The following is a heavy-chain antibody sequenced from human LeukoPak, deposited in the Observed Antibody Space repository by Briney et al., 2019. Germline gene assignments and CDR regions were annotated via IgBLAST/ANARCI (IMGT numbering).Heavy chain of an antibody. CDR2: ISSSSSYI. J-gene: IGHJ4*02. CDR1: GFTFSNYA. Sequence: GESLRLSCAASGFTFSNYAMSWVRQAPGKGLEWVSSISSSSSYIYYADSVKGRFTISRDNAKNSLYLQMNSLRAEDTAVYYCARENPYSSSWYYWGQGTLVTVSS. D-gene: IGHD6-13*01. CDR3: ARENPYSSSWYY. V-gene: IGHV3-21*01.